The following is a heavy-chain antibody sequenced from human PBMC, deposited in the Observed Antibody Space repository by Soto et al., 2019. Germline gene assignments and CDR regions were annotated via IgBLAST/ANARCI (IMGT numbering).Heavy chain of an antibody. Sequence: QVQLVQSGAEVKKPGASVKVSCKASGYTFTNYAISWVRQAPGQGLEWMGWISAYNGNTNYAQKLPGRVTMTTDTSTSSASMELRSLRADDAAVYYCARAWFGDFVYYFGYWGQGTLVTVSS. D-gene: IGHD3-10*01. CDR1: GYTFTNYA. CDR2: ISAYNGNT. V-gene: IGHV1-18*01. CDR3: ARAWFGDFVYYFGY. J-gene: IGHJ4*02.